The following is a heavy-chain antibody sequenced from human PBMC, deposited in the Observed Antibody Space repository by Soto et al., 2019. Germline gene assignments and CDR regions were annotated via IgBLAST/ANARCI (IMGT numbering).Heavy chain of an antibody. J-gene: IGHJ6*02. Sequence: SETLSLTCAVYGGSFSGYYWSWIRQPPGKGLEWIGEINHSGSTNYNPSLKSRVTISVDTSKNQFSLKLSSVTAADTAVYYCAISGDYDNYYYYGMDVWGQGTTVTVSS. D-gene: IGHD4-17*01. V-gene: IGHV4-34*01. CDR3: AISGDYDNYYYYGMDV. CDR2: INHSGST. CDR1: GGSFSGYY.